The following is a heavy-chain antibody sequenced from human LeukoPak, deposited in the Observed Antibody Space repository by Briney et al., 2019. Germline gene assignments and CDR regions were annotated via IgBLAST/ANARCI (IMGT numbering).Heavy chain of an antibody. J-gene: IGHJ4*02. Sequence: GGSLRLSCAASGLTFSSYGMHWVRQAPGKGLEWVAVISYDGSNKYYADSVKGRFTISRDNSKNTLYLQMNSLRAEDTAVYYCAKGRLKLVDYWGQGTLVTVSS. CDR2: ISYDGSNK. V-gene: IGHV3-30*18. CDR1: GLTFSSYG. CDR3: AKGRLKLVDY. D-gene: IGHD6-25*01.